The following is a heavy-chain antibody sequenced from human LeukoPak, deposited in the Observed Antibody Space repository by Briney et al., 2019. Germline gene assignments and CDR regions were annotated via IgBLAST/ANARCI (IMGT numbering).Heavy chain of an antibody. Sequence: GGSLRLSCAASGFTFSNAWMSWVRQAPGKGLEWVGRIKSKTDGGTTDYAAPVKGRFTISRDDSKNTLYLQMNSLKTEDTAVYYCTTGDYSNYYYYGMDIWGQGTTVTVSS. CDR1: GFTFSNAW. CDR2: IKSKTDGGTT. CDR3: TTGDYSNYYYYGMDI. V-gene: IGHV3-15*01. D-gene: IGHD4-11*01. J-gene: IGHJ6*02.